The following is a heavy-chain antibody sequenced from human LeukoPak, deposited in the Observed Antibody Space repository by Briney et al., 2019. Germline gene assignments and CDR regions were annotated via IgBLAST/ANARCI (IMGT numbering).Heavy chain of an antibody. D-gene: IGHD3-3*01. V-gene: IGHV3-21*04. CDR1: GFTFSSYN. CDR3: AKLNKVITIFGVGIDY. J-gene: IGHJ4*02. Sequence: GGSLRLSCAASGFTFSSYNMNWVRQAPGKGPEWVSSITSSSSYIYYADSVKGRFTISRDNAKNSLYLQMDSLRVEDTAVYYCAKLNKVITIFGVGIDYWGQGTLVTVSS. CDR2: ITSSSSYI.